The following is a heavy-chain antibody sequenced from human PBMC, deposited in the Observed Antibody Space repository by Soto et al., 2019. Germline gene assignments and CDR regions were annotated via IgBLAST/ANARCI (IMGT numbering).Heavy chain of an antibody. Sequence: SVKVSCKASGFTFTSSAMQWVRQARGQRLEWIGWIVVGSGNTNYAQKFQERVTITRDMSTSTAYMELSSLRSEDTAVYYCAVDPFTADYSDYRFDYWGQGTLVTSPQ. J-gene: IGHJ4*02. CDR3: AVDPFTADYSDYRFDY. CDR2: IVVGSGNT. V-gene: IGHV1-58*02. CDR1: GFTFTSSA. D-gene: IGHD4-17*01.